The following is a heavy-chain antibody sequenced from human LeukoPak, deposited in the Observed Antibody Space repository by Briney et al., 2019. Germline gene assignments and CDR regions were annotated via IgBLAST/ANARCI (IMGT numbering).Heavy chain of an antibody. J-gene: IGHJ4*02. CDR2: ISGSGDNT. CDR1: GFTFSSYA. V-gene: IGHV3-23*01. Sequence: GGSLRLSCAASGFTFSSYAMSWVRQAPGKGLEWVSGISGSGDNTYYADSVKGRFTISRDNSKNTLSLQMNSLRAEDTAVYYCAKDNRATMIEVLISYYFDYWGQGTLVTVSS. CDR3: AKDNRATMIEVLISYYFDY. D-gene: IGHD3-22*01.